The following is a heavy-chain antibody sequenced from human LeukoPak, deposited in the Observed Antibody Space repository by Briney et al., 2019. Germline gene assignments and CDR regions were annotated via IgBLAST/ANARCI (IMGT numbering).Heavy chain of an antibody. V-gene: IGHV4-59*01. D-gene: IGHD3-22*01. CDR3: ARNYDSSGYTAFGY. CDR2: IYSSGST. Sequence: SETLSLTCTISGGSISSYYWSWIRQPPGKGLEWIGHIYSSGSTNYNPSLKSRVTISVDTSKNQFSLKLSSVTAADTAVYYCARNYDSSGYTAFGYWGRGTLLTVSS. J-gene: IGHJ4*02. CDR1: GGSISSYY.